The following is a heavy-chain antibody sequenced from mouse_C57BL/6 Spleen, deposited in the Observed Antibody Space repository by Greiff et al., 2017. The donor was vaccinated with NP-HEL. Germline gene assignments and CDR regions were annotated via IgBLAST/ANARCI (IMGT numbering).Heavy chain of an antibody. Sequence: QVQLKQSGAELVRPGTSVKVSCKASGYAFTNYLIEWVKQRPGQGLEWIGVINPGSGGTNYNEKFKGKATLTADKSSSTAYMQLSSLTSEDSAVYFCAREVDYDEEGFDYWGQGTTLTVSS. CDR3: AREVDYDEEGFDY. V-gene: IGHV1-54*01. CDR2: INPGSGGT. CDR1: GYAFTNYL. D-gene: IGHD2-4*01. J-gene: IGHJ2*01.